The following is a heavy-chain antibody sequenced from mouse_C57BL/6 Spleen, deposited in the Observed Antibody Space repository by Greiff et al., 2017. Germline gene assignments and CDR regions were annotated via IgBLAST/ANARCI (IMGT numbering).Heavy chain of an antibody. CDR3: ERRGIYDGYSSRTMDY. CDR1: GYTFTSYW. J-gene: IGHJ4*01. CDR2: IDPSDSYT. D-gene: IGHD2-3*01. V-gene: IGHV1-69*01. Sequence: QVQLQQSGAELVLPGASVKLSCKASGYTFTSYWMHWVKQRPGQGLEWIGEIDPSDSYTNYNQKFKGKSTLTVDKSSSTAYMQLSSLTSEDSAVYYCERRGIYDGYSSRTMDYWGQGTSVTVSS.